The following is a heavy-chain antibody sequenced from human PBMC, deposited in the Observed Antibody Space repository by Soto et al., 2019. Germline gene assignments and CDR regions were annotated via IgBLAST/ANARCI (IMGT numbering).Heavy chain of an antibody. V-gene: IGHV4-39*01. CDR1: GGSVSSSSYY. Sequence: SETLSLTCTVSGGSVSSSSYYWGWIRQPPGKGLEWIGSIYYSGITYYNPSLKSRVTISVDTSKNQFSLKLSSVTAADTAVYFCASEPRPTGGIDLWGQRTLVTVSA. CDR3: ASEPRPTGGIDL. CDR2: IYYSGIT. J-gene: IGHJ4*02.